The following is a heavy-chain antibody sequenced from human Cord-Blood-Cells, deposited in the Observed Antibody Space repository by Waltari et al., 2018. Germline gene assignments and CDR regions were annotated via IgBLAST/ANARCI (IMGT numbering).Heavy chain of an antibody. CDR2: IYYSGST. Sequence: QLQLQESGPGLVKPSETLSLTCTVSGGSISSSSYYWGWIRLPPGQGLEWIGSIYYSGSTYYNPSLKSRVTIAVDTSKNQFSLKLSSVTAADTAVYYCARQGAQEDIVVVPAAIPFDYWGQGTLVTVSS. J-gene: IGHJ4*02. CDR3: ARQGAQEDIVVVPAAIPFDY. V-gene: IGHV4-39*01. CDR1: GGSISSSSYY. D-gene: IGHD2-2*02.